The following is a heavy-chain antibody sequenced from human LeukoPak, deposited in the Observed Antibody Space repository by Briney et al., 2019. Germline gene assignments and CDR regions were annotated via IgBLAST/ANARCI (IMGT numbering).Heavy chain of an antibody. J-gene: IGHJ4*02. D-gene: IGHD1-14*01. CDR3: VRENHGSFDH. CDR1: GFSFSTYY. Sequence: GGSLRLSCAASGFSFSTYYVNWVRQAPGQGLDWVSCISSASTYIFYADSVRGRFAISRDNAKNSLYLQMNSLRADDTAVYYCVRENHGSFDHWGQGSLVTVSS. V-gene: IGHV3-21*01. CDR2: ISSASTYI.